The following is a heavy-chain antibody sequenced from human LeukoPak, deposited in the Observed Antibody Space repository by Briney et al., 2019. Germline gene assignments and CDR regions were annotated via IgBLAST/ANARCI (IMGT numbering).Heavy chain of an antibody. CDR2: MSLNGVNK. CDR1: GFTFTQHT. Sequence: GKSLRLSCVTSGFTFTQHTIHWVRQPPGKGLEWVAVMSLNGVNKYYADSVKGRFTISRDNSKNTIYLQMNSLTTNDTALYYCARSPSHNWFDPWGRGTLVTVSS. J-gene: IGHJ5*02. CDR3: ARSPSHNWFDP. V-gene: IGHV3-30*04.